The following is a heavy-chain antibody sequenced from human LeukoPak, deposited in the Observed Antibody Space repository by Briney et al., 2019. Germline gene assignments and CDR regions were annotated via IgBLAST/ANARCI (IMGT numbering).Heavy chain of an antibody. Sequence: GGSLRLSCAASGFTFDDYAMHWVRQAPGKGLEWVSGITWNRDNIGYGDSVKGRFTISRDNVKNALYLQMNGLRAEDTAFYYCAKAQVRYYYDNGGYPHYWGQGTLVTVSS. V-gene: IGHV3-9*01. J-gene: IGHJ4*02. CDR3: AKAQVRYYYDNGGYPHY. CDR2: ITWNRDNI. D-gene: IGHD3-22*01. CDR1: GFTFDDYA.